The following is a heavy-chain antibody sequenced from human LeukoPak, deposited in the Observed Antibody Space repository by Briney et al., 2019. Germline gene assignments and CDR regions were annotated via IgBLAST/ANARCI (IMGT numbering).Heavy chain of an antibody. CDR2: ISYDGSNK. D-gene: IGHD2-15*01. J-gene: IGHJ5*02. CDR3: GSRISWQNWFDP. Sequence: GGSLRLSCAASGFTFSSYAMHWVRQAPGKGLEWVAVISYDGSNKYYADSVKGRFTISRDNSKNTLYLQMNSLRAEDTAVYYCGSRISWQNWFDPWGQGTLVTVSS. V-gene: IGHV3-30-3*01. CDR1: GFTFSSYA.